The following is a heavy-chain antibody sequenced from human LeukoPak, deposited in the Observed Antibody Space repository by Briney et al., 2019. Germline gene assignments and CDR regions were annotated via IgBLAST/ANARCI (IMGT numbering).Heavy chain of an antibody. D-gene: IGHD6-6*01. Sequence: PGGSPRLSCAASGFTFSSFAMTWVRQAPGKGLEWVSAITGSGDSTYYADSVKGRFTISRDNSKNTLYVQMNSLRAEDTAVYYCAKGGSSQPNYFNYWGQGTLVTVSS. J-gene: IGHJ4*02. CDR2: ITGSGDST. V-gene: IGHV3-23*01. CDR3: AKGGSSQPNYFNY. CDR1: GFTFSSFA.